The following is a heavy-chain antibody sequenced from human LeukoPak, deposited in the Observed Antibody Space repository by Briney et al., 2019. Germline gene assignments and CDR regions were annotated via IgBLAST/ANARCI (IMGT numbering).Heavy chain of an antibody. CDR2: INHSGST. Sequence: SETLSLTCAVYGGSFSGYYWSWIRQPPGKGLEWIGEINHSGSTNYNPSLKSRVTISVDTSKNQFSLKLSSVTAADTAVYYCARLMSGLRLLWFGEPSYGMDVWGQGTTVTVSS. J-gene: IGHJ6*02. D-gene: IGHD3-10*01. V-gene: IGHV4-34*01. CDR1: GGSFSGYY. CDR3: ARLMSGLRLLWFGEPSYGMDV.